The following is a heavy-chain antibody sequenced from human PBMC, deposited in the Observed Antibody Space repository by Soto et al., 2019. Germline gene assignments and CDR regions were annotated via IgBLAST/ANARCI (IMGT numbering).Heavy chain of an antibody. CDR2: FYYSGST. CDR3: ARSVFP. CDR1: GGSISSGGYY. V-gene: IGHV4-31*03. Sequence: QVQLQEAGPGLVKPSQTLSLTCTVSGGSISSGGYYWNWIRQHPGKGLEWIGYFYYSGSTYYNTSLKSRVTISVYTSKTQFSLKLRSVTAADTAVYNCARSVFPWGQGTLVTVSS. J-gene: IGHJ5*02.